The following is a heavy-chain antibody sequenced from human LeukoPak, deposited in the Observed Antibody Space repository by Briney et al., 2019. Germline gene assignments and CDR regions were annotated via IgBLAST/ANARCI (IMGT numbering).Heavy chain of an antibody. D-gene: IGHD1-1*01. J-gene: IGHJ4*02. V-gene: IGHV3-23*01. Sequence: GGSLRLSCAASGFTFSSIAMTWVRQAPGKGLEWVSTIRSNGETTYNADSVKGRFTISRDNSKKTLYLQLSSLRVEDTAIYYCAKGQELDDGVFDSWGQGTLVTVSS. CDR1: GFTFSSIA. CDR2: IRSNGETT. CDR3: AKGQELDDGVFDS.